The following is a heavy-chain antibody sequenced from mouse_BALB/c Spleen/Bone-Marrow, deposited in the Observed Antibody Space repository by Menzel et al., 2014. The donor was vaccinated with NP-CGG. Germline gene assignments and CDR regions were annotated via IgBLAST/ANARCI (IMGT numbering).Heavy chain of an antibody. CDR2: IRNKANGYTT. J-gene: IGHJ4*01. Sequence: EVKLEESGGGLVQPGGSLRLSCATPGFTFTDYYMSWVRQPPGKALEWLGFIRNKANGYTTEYSASVKGRFTISRDNSQSILYLQMNTLRAEDSATYYCARDDYYAMDYWGQGTSVTVSS. CDR3: ARDDYYAMDY. V-gene: IGHV7-3*02. CDR1: GFTFTDYY.